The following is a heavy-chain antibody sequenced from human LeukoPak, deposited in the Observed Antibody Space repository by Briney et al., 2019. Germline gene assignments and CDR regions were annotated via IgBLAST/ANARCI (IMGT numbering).Heavy chain of an antibody. CDR2: IIPILGIA. Sequence: SVKVSCKASGGTFSSYAISWVRQAPGQGLEWMGRIIPILGIANYAQKFQGRVTITADKSTSTAYMELSSLRSEDTAVYYCAGEVGVYSGYDISYFDYWGQGTLVTVSS. CDR3: AGEVGVYSGYDISYFDY. J-gene: IGHJ4*02. CDR1: GGTFSSYA. D-gene: IGHD5-12*01. V-gene: IGHV1-69*04.